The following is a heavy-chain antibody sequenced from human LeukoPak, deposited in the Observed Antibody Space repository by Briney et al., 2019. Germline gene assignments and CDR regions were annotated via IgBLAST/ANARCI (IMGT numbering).Heavy chain of an antibody. CDR3: ARDRKRITMIVVVIKDRRLDAFDI. D-gene: IGHD3-22*01. J-gene: IGHJ3*02. V-gene: IGHV3-48*03. CDR1: GFTFSSYE. Sequence: GGSLRLSCAASGFTFSSYEMNWVRQAPGKGLEGVSYISSSGSTIYYADSVKGRFTISRDNAKNSLYLQMNSLRAEDTALYYCARDRKRITMIVVVIKDRRLDAFDIWGQGTMVTVSS. CDR2: ISSSGSTI.